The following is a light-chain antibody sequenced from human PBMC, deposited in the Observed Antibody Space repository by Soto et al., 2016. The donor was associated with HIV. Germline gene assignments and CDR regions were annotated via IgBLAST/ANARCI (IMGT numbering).Light chain of an antibody. Sequence: SSELTQDPTVSVALGQTVGITCRGDSLRVHYALWYQQKPGQAPILVLYNRKQPALRDSQTDSLGPISGDTATLTITRTQAEDEADYYCNSRDNSDNVVFGGGPRLTVL. CDR3: NSRDNSDNVV. CDR2: NRK. CDR1: SLRVHY. V-gene: IGLV3-19*01. J-gene: IGLJ2*01.